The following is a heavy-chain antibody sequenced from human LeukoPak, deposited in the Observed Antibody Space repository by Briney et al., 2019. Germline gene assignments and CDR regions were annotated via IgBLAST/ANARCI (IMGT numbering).Heavy chain of an antibody. Sequence: EASVKVSCKASGYTFNSYDINWVRQAPGQGLEWMGWMNPNSGNTGYAQKFQGRVTMTRNISITTAYMELSSLTSEDTAVYYCARGFRYFDWLLHSPPYFDYWGQGTLVTVSS. V-gene: IGHV1-8*01. CDR2: MNPNSGNT. J-gene: IGHJ4*02. CDR3: ARGFRYFDWLLHSPPYFDY. D-gene: IGHD3-9*01. CDR1: GYTFNSYD.